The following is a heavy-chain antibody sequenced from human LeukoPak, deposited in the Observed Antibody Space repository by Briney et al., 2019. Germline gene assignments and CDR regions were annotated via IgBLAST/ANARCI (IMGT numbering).Heavy chain of an antibody. J-gene: IGHJ5*02. V-gene: IGHV4-34*01. CDR1: GGSFSGYY. Sequence: SETLSLTCAVYGGSFSGYYWSWIRQPPGKGLEWIGEINHSGSTNYNPSLKSRVTISVDTSKNQFSLKLSSVTATDTAVYYCALSNYDILTSYWFDPWGQGTLVTVSS. CDR3: ALSNYDILTSYWFDP. D-gene: IGHD3-9*01. CDR2: INHSGST.